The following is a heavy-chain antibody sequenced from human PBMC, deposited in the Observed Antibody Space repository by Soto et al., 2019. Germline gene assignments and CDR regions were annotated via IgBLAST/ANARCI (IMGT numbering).Heavy chain of an antibody. Sequence: ASVKVSCNASGYTFTGYYVHWVREAPGQGLEWMGWINPETGATSYARKFQGRVTLSRDTSISTAYLEVSRLRFDDAAVCCCARERCQVISDGMEVWSQGATGTVSS. CDR3: ARERCQVISDGMEV. CDR1: GYTFTGYY. V-gene: IGHV1-2*02. CDR2: INPETGAT. J-gene: IGHJ6*02. D-gene: IGHD2-21*01.